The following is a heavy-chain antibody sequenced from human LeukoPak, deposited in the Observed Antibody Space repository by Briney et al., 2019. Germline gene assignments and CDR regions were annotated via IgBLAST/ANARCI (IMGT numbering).Heavy chain of an antibody. V-gene: IGHV3-23*01. CDR3: AKLTFGGNDY. D-gene: IGHD3-10*01. Sequence: GGSLRLSCAASGFTFSSYAMSWVRQAPGKGLEWVSAISGSGGSAYYADSVKGRFTISRDNSKNTLYLQMNSLRAEDTAIYYCAKLTFGGNDYWGQGTLVTVSS. J-gene: IGHJ4*02. CDR1: GFTFSSYA. CDR2: ISGSGGSA.